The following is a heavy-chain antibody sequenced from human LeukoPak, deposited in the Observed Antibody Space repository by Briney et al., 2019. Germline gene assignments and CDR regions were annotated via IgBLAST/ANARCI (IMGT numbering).Heavy chain of an antibody. V-gene: IGHV1-8*01. J-gene: IGHJ4*02. CDR3: TRETSSRYFDY. CDR1: GYTLTSYD. CDR2: MNPNSGRT. Sequence: ASVKVSCKASGYTLTSYDINWVRQATGQGLEWLGWMNPNSGRTGYAQNFQGRITITRNTSISTAYMELSSLRSEDTAVYYCTRETSSRYFDYWGQGTLVTVSS.